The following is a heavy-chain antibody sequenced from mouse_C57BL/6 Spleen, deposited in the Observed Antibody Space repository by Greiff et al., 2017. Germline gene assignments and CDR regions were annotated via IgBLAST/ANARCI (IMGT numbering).Heavy chain of an antibody. CDR1: GFTFSSYG. CDR2: ISSGGSYT. J-gene: IGHJ4*01. CDR3: ARHVGYGSSHYAMDY. D-gene: IGHD1-1*01. Sequence: EVQLVESGGDLVKPGGSLKLSCAASGFTFSSYGMSWVRQTPDKRLEWVATISSGGSYTYYPDSVKGRFTISRDNAKNTLYLQMSSLKSEDTAMYYCARHVGYGSSHYAMDYWGQGTSVTVSS. V-gene: IGHV5-6*01.